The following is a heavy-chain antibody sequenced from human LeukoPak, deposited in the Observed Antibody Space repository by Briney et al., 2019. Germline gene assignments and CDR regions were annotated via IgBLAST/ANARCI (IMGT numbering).Heavy chain of an antibody. CDR3: ARGEMTTVTTRGIYYFDY. J-gene: IGHJ4*02. CDR1: GYSFTSYW. CDR2: IDPSDSYT. D-gene: IGHD4-17*01. Sequence: GESLKISCKCSGYSFTSYWISWVRQMPGKGLEWMGRIDPSDSYTNFSPSFQGHVTISADKSISTASLQWISLKASDTAMYYCARGEMTTVTTRGIYYFDYWGQGTLVTVSS. V-gene: IGHV5-10-1*01.